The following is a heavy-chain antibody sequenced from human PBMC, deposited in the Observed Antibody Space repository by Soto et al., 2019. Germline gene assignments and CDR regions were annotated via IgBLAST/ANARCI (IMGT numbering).Heavy chain of an antibody. V-gene: IGHV4-39*01. CDR1: GGSISRSRCH. J-gene: IGHJ3*02. D-gene: IGHD1-26*01. Sequence: DTLSVTCTVSGGSISRSRCHWGWIRQAPGNGLEWIARIKYSWTAFSNPSLKSRVTLSVDTSKDPFALELSSVTAAETAVYYCARHGITGSYYDAFHIWGQGRMVTV. CDR2: IKYSWTA. CDR3: ARHGITGSYYDAFHI.